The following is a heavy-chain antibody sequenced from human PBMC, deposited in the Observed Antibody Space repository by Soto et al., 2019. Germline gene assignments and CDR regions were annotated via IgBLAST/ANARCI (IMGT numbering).Heavy chain of an antibody. CDR3: ARNEYSYGGAFDY. CDR1: GFTFSSYS. CDR2: ISSSSSTI. V-gene: IGHV3-48*02. Sequence: GGSLRLSCAASGFTFSSYSMNWVRQAPGKGLEWVSYISSSSSTIYYADSVKGRFTISRDNAKNSLYLQMNSPRDEDTAVYYCARNEYSYGGAFDYWGQGTLVTVSS. D-gene: IGHD5-18*01. J-gene: IGHJ4*02.